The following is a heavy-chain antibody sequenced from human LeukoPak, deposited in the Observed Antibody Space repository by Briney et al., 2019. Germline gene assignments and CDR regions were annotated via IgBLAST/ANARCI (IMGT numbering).Heavy chain of an antibody. V-gene: IGHV3-30*04. CDR3: AAMDTSHMTKFQGIDY. CDR1: GFSISGQA. CDR2: ISYDGGNK. Sequence: TGGSLRLSCAASGFSISGQAKHWVRQAPGKGLEWVAVISYDGGNKHYSDSVKGRFTVSRDNSKNTLYLQMQSLRPEDTAVYYCAAMDTSHMTKFQGIDYWGQGTLVTVSS. D-gene: IGHD5-18*01. J-gene: IGHJ4*02.